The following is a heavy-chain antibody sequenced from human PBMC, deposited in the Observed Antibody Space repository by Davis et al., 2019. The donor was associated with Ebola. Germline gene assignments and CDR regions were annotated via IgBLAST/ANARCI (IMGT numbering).Heavy chain of an antibody. D-gene: IGHD4-17*01. CDR1: GYTFTGYY. CDR2: INPNSGGT. Sequence: ASVKVSCKASGYTFTGYYMHWVRQAPGQGLEWMGWINPNSGGTNYAQKFQGRVTMTRDTSISTAYMELSRLRSDDTAVYYCARAFRGNYGDYRQSPVDYWGQGTLVTVSS. V-gene: IGHV1-2*02. J-gene: IGHJ4*02. CDR3: ARAFRGNYGDYRQSPVDY.